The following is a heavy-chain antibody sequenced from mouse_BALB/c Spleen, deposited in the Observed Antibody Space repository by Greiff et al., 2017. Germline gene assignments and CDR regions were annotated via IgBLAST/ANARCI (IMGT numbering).Heavy chain of an antibody. CDR3: ARKVTGTPFDY. V-gene: IGHV1-69*01. Sequence: VQLQESGAELVMPGASVKMSCKASGYTFTDYWMHWVKQRPGQGLEWIGAIDTSDSYTSYNQKFKGKATLTVDESSSTAYMQLSSLTSEDSAVYYCARKVTGTPFDYWGQGTTLTVSS. CDR2: IDTSDSYT. CDR1: GYTFTDYW. J-gene: IGHJ2*01. D-gene: IGHD4-1*01.